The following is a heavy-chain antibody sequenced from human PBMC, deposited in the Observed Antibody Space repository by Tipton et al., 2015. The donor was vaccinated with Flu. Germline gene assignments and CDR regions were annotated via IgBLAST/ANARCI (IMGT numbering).Heavy chain of an antibody. J-gene: IGHJ4*02. CDR2: IKQDGSEK. CDR3: AREGATKGGSVDY. CDR1: GFTFSRHL. V-gene: IGHV3-7*01. Sequence: SLRLSCAASGFTFSRHLMSWVRQAPGKGLEWVANIKQDGSEKNYVDSVKGRFTISRDNAKNSLYLQMNSLRAEDTAVYYCAREGATKGGSVDYWGQGTLVTVSS. D-gene: IGHD1-26*01.